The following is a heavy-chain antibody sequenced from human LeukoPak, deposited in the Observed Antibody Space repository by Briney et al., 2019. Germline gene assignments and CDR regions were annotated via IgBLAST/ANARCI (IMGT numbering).Heavy chain of an antibody. J-gene: IGHJ4*02. V-gene: IGHV4-31*03. CDR1: GGSISSVAYY. Sequence: SETLSLTFTVSGGSISSVAYYWSCIRQHPGKGLEWIGYIYYRGSTHYNPSLETRVTISVDTSKNQFSLKLSSVTAADTAVYYCARQAREVPPAMRFDHWGQGALVTVSS. CDR2: IYYRGST. CDR3: ARQAREVPPAMRFDH. D-gene: IGHD2-2*01.